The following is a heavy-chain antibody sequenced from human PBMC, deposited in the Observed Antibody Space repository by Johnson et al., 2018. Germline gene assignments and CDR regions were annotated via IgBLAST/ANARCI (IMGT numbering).Heavy chain of an antibody. D-gene: IGHD5-24*01. J-gene: IGHJ6*03. V-gene: IGHV4-4*02. CDR3: ARVYKDGYTSFYYYYMDV. CDR2: IYHSGST. CDR1: GGSISSSNW. Sequence: QVQLQESGPGLVKPSGTLSLTCAVSGGSISSSNWWSWVRQPPGKGLEWIGEIYHSGSTNYNPSLKSRVTISVDKSKNQFSLKLSSVTAADTAVYYCARVYKDGYTSFYYYYMDVWGKGTTVTVSS.